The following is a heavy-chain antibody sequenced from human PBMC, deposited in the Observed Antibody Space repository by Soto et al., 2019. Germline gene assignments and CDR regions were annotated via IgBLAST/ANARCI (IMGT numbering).Heavy chain of an antibody. CDR3: ASSRVVTTYFDY. D-gene: IGHD2-21*02. CDR1: GGSISRAGYS. Sequence: QLQLQESGSRLVKPSQTLSLTCAVSGGSISRAGYSWSWIRQSQGKGREGIGYTYNSGSTFYNPSLKSRLTISVDRSKNQLSLQLNSVTAADTAVYYCASSRVVTTYFDYWGQGTLVTVSS. CDR2: TYNSGST. V-gene: IGHV4-30-2*06. J-gene: IGHJ4*02.